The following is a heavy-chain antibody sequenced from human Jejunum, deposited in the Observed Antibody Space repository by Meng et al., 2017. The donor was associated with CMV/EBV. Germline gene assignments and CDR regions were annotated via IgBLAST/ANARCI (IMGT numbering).Heavy chain of an antibody. CDR3: ARTDYYSYYGLDV. Sequence: VSGASFSNYYWGWIRQPPGRGLEWIGFIFYTGSTNYNPSLESRVTMSVDTSKNQFSLKVNSVTAADTAVYYCARTDYYSYYGLDVWGQGTTVTVSS. CDR2: IFYTGST. J-gene: IGHJ6*02. V-gene: IGHV4-59*01. CDR1: GASFSNYY.